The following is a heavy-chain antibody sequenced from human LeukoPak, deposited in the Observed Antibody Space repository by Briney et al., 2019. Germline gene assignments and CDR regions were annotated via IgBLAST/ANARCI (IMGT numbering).Heavy chain of an antibody. CDR3: ATYRQVLLPFES. D-gene: IGHD2-8*02. CDR2: IYGGGST. V-gene: IGHV3-53*01. Sequence: PGGSLRLSCAVSGFIVSSNYMTWVRQAPGKGLEWVSLIYGGGSTYYADSVKGRFTISRDNSKSTLSLQMNSLRAEDTAIYYCATYRQVLLPFESWGQGTLVTVSS. CDR1: GFIVSSNY. J-gene: IGHJ4*02.